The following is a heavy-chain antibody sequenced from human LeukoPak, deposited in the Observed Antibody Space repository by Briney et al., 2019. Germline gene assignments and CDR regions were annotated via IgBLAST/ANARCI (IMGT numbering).Heavy chain of an antibody. CDR3: ARPLRFYNGMDV. D-gene: IGHD3-3*01. V-gene: IGHV1-69*04. CDR2: IIPILGIA. Sequence: SVKVSCKASGGTFSSYAIIWVRQAPGQGLEWMGRIIPILGIANYAQKFQGRVTITADKSTSTAYMELSSLRSEDTAVYYCARPLRFYNGMDVWGQGTTVTVSS. J-gene: IGHJ6*02. CDR1: GGTFSSYA.